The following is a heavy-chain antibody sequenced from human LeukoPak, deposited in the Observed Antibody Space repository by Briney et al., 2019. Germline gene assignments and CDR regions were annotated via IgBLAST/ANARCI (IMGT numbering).Heavy chain of an antibody. CDR3: ARDRGGGSYQYCLDY. V-gene: IGHV1-2*02. J-gene: IGHJ4*02. D-gene: IGHD1-26*01. Sequence: GASVKVSCKASGYTFTGYYMHWVRQAPGQGLEWMGWINPNSGGTNYPQKFQGRVTMTRDTSISTAYMELSRLSSDDTAVYYCARDRGGGSYQYCLDYWGQGTLVTVSS. CDR1: GYTFTGYY. CDR2: INPNSGGT.